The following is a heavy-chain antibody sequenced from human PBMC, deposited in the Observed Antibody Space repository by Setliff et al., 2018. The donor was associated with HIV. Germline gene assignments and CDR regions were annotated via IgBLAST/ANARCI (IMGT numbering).Heavy chain of an antibody. D-gene: IGHD6-19*01. CDR2: IYYSGSA. J-gene: IGHJ4*02. CDR3: ARDPNTGWYYLDF. CDR1: RDSIRNGAYY. V-gene: IGHV4-39*07. Sequence: SETLSLTCTVSRDSIRNGAYYWGWIRQPPGKGLEWIGSIYYSGSAYYNPSLKSRVTISVATSKNQFSLRLSSVTAADTAVYYCARDPNTGWYYLDFWGPGALVTVSS.